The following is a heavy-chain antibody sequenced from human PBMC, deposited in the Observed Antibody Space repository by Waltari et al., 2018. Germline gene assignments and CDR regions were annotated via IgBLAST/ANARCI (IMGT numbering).Heavy chain of an antibody. CDR3: ARLRSNMTPFDP. CDR1: GDSISSSCDY. V-gene: IGHV4-39*01. J-gene: IGHJ5*02. CDR2: IYYSGCT. D-gene: IGHD2-8*01. Sequence: QLQLQGSGPGQVNPSETLSLTCPVSGDSISSSCDYWGWIRQPPGKGLEWIGSIYYSGCTYYNPSLKSRLSISGDTPKNQFSLKLSSVTAADAAIYYCARLRSNMTPFDPWGQGTLVTVSS.